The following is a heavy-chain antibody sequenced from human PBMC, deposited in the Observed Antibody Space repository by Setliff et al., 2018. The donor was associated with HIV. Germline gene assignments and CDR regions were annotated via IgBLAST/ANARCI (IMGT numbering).Heavy chain of an antibody. D-gene: IGHD3-16*02. CDR2: MYYSGNT. V-gene: IGHV4-39*01. J-gene: IGHJ6*03. CDR3: ARGYPVSYYYYMDV. CDR1: GDSITSNSYY. Sequence: PSETLSLTCTVSGDSITSNSYYWGWIRQPPGKGLEWIGSMYYSGNTYYNPSLKSRVTMSVDPSKNQFSLKVTSVTAADTAVYYCARGYPVSYYYYMDVWGKGTTVTVSS.